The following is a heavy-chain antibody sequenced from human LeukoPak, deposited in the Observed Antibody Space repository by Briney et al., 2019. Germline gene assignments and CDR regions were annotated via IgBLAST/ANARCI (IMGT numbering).Heavy chain of an antibody. D-gene: IGHD6-19*01. Sequence: GGSLRLSCAASGFTVSSSYMSWVRQAPGKGLEWVSVIYSSGSTNYADSVKGRFTISRDNSKNTLYLQMNSLRAEDTAVYYCARDRGASGWYCSDYWGQGTLVTVSS. CDR3: ARDRGASGWYCSDY. CDR2: IYSSGST. CDR1: GFTVSSSY. J-gene: IGHJ4*02. V-gene: IGHV3-66*01.